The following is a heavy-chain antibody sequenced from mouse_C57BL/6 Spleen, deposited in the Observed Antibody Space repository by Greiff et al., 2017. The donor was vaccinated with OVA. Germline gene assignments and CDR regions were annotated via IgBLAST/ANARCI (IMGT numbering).Heavy chain of an antibody. J-gene: IGHJ4*01. CDR3: ARSIYYDYDVGNYYAMDY. V-gene: IGHV1-47*01. Sequence: QVQLQQSGAELVKPGASVKMSCKASGYTFTTYPIEWMKQNHGKSLEWIGNFHPYNDDTKYNEKFKGKATLTVEKSSSTVYLELSRLTSDDSAVYYCARSIYYDYDVGNYYAMDYWGQGTSVTVSS. CDR2: FHPYNDDT. CDR1: GYTFTTYP. D-gene: IGHD2-4*01.